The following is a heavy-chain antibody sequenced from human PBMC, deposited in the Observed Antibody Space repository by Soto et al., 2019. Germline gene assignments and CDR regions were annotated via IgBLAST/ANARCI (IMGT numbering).Heavy chain of an antibody. Sequence: SETLSLTCTVSGGSISSGGNYWGWIRQHPGKGLEWIGYIYYTGNTYYNPSLNSRAIISVDTSKNQFSLNLSPVTAADTAVYYCVRYCSTTKCPFDDWGQGTLVTVSS. J-gene: IGHJ4*02. V-gene: IGHV4-31*03. D-gene: IGHD2-2*01. CDR2: IYYTGNT. CDR1: GGSISSGGNY. CDR3: VRYCSTTKCPFDD.